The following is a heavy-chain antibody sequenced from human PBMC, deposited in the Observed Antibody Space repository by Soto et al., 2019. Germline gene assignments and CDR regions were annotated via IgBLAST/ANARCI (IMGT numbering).Heavy chain of an antibody. CDR2: IYYSGST. CDR1: GGSISSSSYY. V-gene: IGHV4-39*01. CDR3: ARAEDYCSSTSCYPNWFDP. J-gene: IGHJ5*02. D-gene: IGHD2-2*01. Sequence: SETLSLTCTVSGGSISSSSYYWGWIRQPPGKGLEWIGSIYYSGSTYYNPSLKSRVTISVDTSKNQFSLKLSSVTAADTAVYYCARAEDYCSSTSCYPNWFDPWGQGTLVTVSS.